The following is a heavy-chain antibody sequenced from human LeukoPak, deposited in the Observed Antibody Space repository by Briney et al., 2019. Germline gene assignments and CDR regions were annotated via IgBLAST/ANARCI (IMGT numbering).Heavy chain of an antibody. CDR2: INPNSGGT. V-gene: IGHV1-2*04. CDR3: ARGPDIAVAPADAFDI. D-gene: IGHD2-2*01. J-gene: IGHJ3*02. CDR1: GYTFTGYY. Sequence: ASVKVSCKASGYTFTGYYMHWVRQAPGQGLEWMGWINPNSGGTNYAQKFQGWVTMTRDTSISTAYMELSRLRSDDTAVYYCARGPDIAVAPADAFDIWGQGTMVTVSS.